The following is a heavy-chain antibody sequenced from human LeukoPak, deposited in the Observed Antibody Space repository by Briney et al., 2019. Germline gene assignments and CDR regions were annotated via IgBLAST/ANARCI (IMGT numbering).Heavy chain of an antibody. D-gene: IGHD4-17*01. Sequence: GASVKVSCKASGGTFSGYAISWVRRAPGQGIEWMGGLIPLFGTTNCTRRFQGRITISTDESTTTAYMELSGLTFEDTAVYYCAGGDPFNYYMDVWGRGTTVSV. CDR2: LIPLFGTT. CDR1: GGTFSGYA. CDR3: AGGDPFNYYMDV. V-gene: IGHV1-69*05. J-gene: IGHJ6*03.